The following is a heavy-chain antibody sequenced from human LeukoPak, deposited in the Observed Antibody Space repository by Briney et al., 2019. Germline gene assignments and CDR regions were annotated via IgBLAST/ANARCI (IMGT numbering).Heavy chain of an antibody. CDR2: ISSYSSII. CDR1: GFTFSSYS. J-gene: IGHJ4*02. V-gene: IGHV3-48*01. Sequence: PGGSLRLSCAASGFTFSSYSMNWVRRAPGKGLEWVSYISSYSSIIYYADSVKGRFTISRDNSKNTLYLQMNSLRAEDTAVYYCAKDGYCSSTSCYAMPPSFDYWGQGTLVTVSS. CDR3: AKDGYCSSTSCYAMPPSFDY. D-gene: IGHD2-2*01.